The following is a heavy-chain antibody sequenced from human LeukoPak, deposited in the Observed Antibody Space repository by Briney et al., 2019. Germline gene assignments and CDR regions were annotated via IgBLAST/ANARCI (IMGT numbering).Heavy chain of an antibody. V-gene: IGHV3-23*01. D-gene: IGHD2-8*02. CDR1: GFTFTSYS. CDR3: AKGGSVSWFDP. J-gene: IGHJ5*02. CDR2: ISGGGGST. Sequence: GGSLRLSCAASGFTFTSYSMNWVRQAPGKGLEWVSTISGGGGSTYYADSVKGRFTISRDNSKNTLYLQVNSLRAEDTAVYYCAKGGSVSWFDPWGQGTLVTVSS.